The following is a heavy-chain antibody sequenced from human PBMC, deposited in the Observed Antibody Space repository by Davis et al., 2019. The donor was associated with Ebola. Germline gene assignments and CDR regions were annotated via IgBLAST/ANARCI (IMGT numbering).Heavy chain of an antibody. D-gene: IGHD3-22*01. CDR1: GFTFSSYG. Sequence: GESLKISCAASGFTFSSYGMHWVRQAPGKGLEWVAVIWYDGSNKYYADSVKGRFTISRDNSKNTLYLQMNSLRAEDTAVYYCARARRYYYDSSGLSYYYMDVWGKGTTVTVSS. V-gene: IGHV3-33*01. CDR2: IWYDGSNK. J-gene: IGHJ6*03. CDR3: ARARRYYYDSSGLSYYYMDV.